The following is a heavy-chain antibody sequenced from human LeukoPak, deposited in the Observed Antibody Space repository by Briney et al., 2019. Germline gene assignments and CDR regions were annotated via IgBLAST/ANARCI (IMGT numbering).Heavy chain of an antibody. CDR2: ISYDGSNK. J-gene: IGHJ4*02. CDR1: GFTFSSYG. CDR3: AKDTRPDYGDYVLDY. Sequence: GGSLRLSCAASGFTFSSYGMHWVRQAPGKGLEGVAVISYDGSNKYYADSVKGRFTISRDNSKNTLYLQMNSLRAEDTAVYYCAKDTRPDYGDYVLDYWGQGTLVTVSS. V-gene: IGHV3-30*18. D-gene: IGHD4-17*01.